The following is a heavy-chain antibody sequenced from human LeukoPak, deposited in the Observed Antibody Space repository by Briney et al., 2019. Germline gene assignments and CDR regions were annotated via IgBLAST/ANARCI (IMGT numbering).Heavy chain of an antibody. D-gene: IGHD1-1*01. CDR1: GYTFVNYW. CDR3: VTSPERVVIDS. Sequence: GESLKISCQASGYTFVNYWVAWVRQMSGKGLEWVGIIFPGDSDTRYSPSFQGQVTISADKSSRTVYLQWYSLKASDTAIYYCVTSPERVVIDSWGQGTLVTVS. V-gene: IGHV5-51*01. CDR2: IFPGDSDT. J-gene: IGHJ4*02.